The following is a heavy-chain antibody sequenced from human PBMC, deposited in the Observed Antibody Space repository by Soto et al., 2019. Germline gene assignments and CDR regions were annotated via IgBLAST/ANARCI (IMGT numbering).Heavy chain of an antibody. J-gene: IGHJ4*02. CDR2: LNPNSGDT. D-gene: IGHD6-19*01. Sequence: QVQLVQSGAEVKKPGASVKVSCKASGYTFSSYDINWVRQATGQGLEWMGWLNPNSGDTGYAQKVQGRVTLTRNTSINTAYIELSSLTSDDTGVYYCATSGGGWYLYWGQGTLVTVSS. CDR1: GYTFSSYD. V-gene: IGHV1-8*01. CDR3: ATSGGGWYLY.